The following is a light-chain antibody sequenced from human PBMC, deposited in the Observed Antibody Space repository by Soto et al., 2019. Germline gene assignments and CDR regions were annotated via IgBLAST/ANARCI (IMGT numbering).Light chain of an antibody. J-gene: IGKJ1*01. V-gene: IGKV1-5*03. CDR2: KTS. CDR1: QSISIW. Sequence: DIRMTQSPSTLSASVGDRVTITCRASQSISIWLAWYQQKPGKAPNLLIYKTSSLESGVPSRFSGSGSGTEFTLTISSLQPDYFASYYCQHYNDYSWTFGQGTKVEIK. CDR3: QHYNDYSWT.